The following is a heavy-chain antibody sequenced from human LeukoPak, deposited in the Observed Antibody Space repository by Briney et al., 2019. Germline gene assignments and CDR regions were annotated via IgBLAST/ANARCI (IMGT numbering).Heavy chain of an antibody. CDR1: GGTFSSYA. V-gene: IGHV1-69*06. Sequence: SVKVSCKASGGTFSSYAISWVRQAPGQGLEWMGGIIPIFGTANYAQKFQGRVTITADKSTSTAYMELSSLRSEDTAVYYCARDSVTTGYAFDIWGQGTMVTVSS. D-gene: IGHD4-17*01. J-gene: IGHJ3*02. CDR2: IIPIFGTA. CDR3: ARDSVTTGYAFDI.